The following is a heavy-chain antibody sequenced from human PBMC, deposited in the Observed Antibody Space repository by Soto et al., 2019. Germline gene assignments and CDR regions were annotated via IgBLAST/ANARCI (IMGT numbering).Heavy chain of an antibody. Sequence: QVQLLESGGGVVQPGRSLRLSCAASGFTFSSYGMHWVRQAPGKGLEWVAVISYDGSNKYYADSVKGRFTISRDNSKNTLYLQMNSLRAEDTAVYYCAKDSGYRGRAFDYWGQGTLVTVSS. D-gene: IGHD6-13*01. V-gene: IGHV3-30*18. CDR1: GFTFSSYG. J-gene: IGHJ4*02. CDR3: AKDSGYRGRAFDY. CDR2: ISYDGSNK.